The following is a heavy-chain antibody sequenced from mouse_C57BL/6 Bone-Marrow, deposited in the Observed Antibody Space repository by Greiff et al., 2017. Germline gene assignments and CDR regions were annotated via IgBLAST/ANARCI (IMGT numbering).Heavy chain of an antibody. CDR3: ASYYGSSPYAMDY. V-gene: IGHV1-74*01. CDR1: SYTFTSYW. Sequence: VQLQQPGAELVKPGASVKVSCKASSYTFTSYWMHWVKQRPGQGLEWIGRIHPSDSDTNYNQKFKGKATLTVDKSSSTAYMQLSSLTSEDSAVYYCASYYGSSPYAMDYWGQGTSVTVSS. CDR2: IHPSDSDT. J-gene: IGHJ4*01. D-gene: IGHD1-1*01.